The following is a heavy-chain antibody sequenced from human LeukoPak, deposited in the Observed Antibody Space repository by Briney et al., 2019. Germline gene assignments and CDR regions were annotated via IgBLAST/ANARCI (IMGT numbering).Heavy chain of an antibody. J-gene: IGHJ4*02. CDR2: IYSSGTT. CDR3: ARAWSGSSFDY. Sequence: SETLSLTCTVSRYSISSGFYWGWIRQPPGKGLEWIGSIYSSGTTYYNPSLKSRVTISVDKSKNQFSLKLNSVTAADTAVYYCARAWSGSSFDYWGQGTLVTVSS. D-gene: IGHD1-26*01. V-gene: IGHV4-38-2*02. CDR1: RYSISSGFY.